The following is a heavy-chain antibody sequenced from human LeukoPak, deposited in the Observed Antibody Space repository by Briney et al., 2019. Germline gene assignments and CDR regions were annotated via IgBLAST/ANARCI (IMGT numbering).Heavy chain of an antibody. J-gene: IGHJ4*02. Sequence: ASVKVSCKASGYTFTGYFMHWVRQAPGQGLEWMGWINPNSGGTKYAQKYQGRVTMTRDTSISTAYMELSRLSSDDTAVYYCAGEGYGDHDGDYWGQGTLVTVSS. CDR2: INPNSGGT. CDR3: AGEGYGDHDGDY. D-gene: IGHD4-17*01. CDR1: GYTFTGYF. V-gene: IGHV1-2*02.